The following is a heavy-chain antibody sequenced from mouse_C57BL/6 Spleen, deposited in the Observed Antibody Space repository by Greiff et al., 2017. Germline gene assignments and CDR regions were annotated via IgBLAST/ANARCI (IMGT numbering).Heavy chain of an antibody. CDR1: GYTFTDYY. D-gene: IGHD1-1*01. CDR3: ARSSYLPRYDYYFDY. V-gene: IGHV1-26*01. J-gene: IGHJ2*01. CDR2: INPNNGGT. Sequence: EVQLQQSGPELVKPGASVKLSCKASGYTFTDYYMNWVKQSHGKSLEWIGDINPNNGGTSYNQKFKGKATLTVDKSSSTAYMQLRSLTSEDSAVYYWARSSYLPRYDYYFDYWGQGTTLTVSS.